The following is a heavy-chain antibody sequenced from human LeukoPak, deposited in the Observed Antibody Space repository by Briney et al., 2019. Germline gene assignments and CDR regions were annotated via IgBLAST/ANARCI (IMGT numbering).Heavy chain of an antibody. V-gene: IGHV3-30*03. CDR3: ARGPAATYYYYYYMDV. CDR2: ISYDGSNK. J-gene: IGHJ6*03. Sequence: GGSLRLSCAASGFTFSSYGMHWVRQAPGKGLEWVAVISYDGSNKYYADSVKGRFTISRDNAKNSLYLQMNSLRAEDTAVYYCARGPAATYYYYYYMDVWGKGTTVTVSS. CDR1: GFTFSSYG. D-gene: IGHD2-2*01.